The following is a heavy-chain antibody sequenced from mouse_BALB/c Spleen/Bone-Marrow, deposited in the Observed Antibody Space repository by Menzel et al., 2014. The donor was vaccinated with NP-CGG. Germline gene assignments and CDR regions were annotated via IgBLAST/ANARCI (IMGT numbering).Heavy chain of an antibody. CDR1: GYTFTNYW. V-gene: IGHV1-7*01. J-gene: IGHJ4*01. CDR2: INPSTGYT. D-gene: IGHD2-1*01. CDR3: ARKGYGNYHYYAMDY. Sequence: QVQLQQSGAELAKPGASVKMSCKASGYTFTNYWMHWIKQRPGQGLEWIGYINPSTGYTEYNQKFKDKATLTADKSSSTAYMQLSSLTSEDSAVYYCARKGYGNYHYYAMDYWDQGTSVTVSS.